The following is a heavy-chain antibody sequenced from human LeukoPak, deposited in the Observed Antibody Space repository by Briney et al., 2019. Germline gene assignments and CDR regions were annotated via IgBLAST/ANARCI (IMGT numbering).Heavy chain of an antibody. CDR3: ARDDDFWSGTLGY. CDR1: GYTFTGYY. CDR2: INPNSGGT. Sequence: GASVTVSFTASGYTFTGYYMHWVRQAPGQGLEWMGWINPNSGGTNYAQKFQGRVTMTRDTSISTAYMELSRLRSDDTAVYYCARDDDFWSGTLGYWGQGTLVTVSS. J-gene: IGHJ4*02. D-gene: IGHD3-3*01. V-gene: IGHV1-2*02.